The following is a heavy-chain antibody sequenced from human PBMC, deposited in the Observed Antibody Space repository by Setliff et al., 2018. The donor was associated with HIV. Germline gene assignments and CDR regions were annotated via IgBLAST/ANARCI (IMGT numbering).Heavy chain of an antibody. CDR3: ASEESTEDDGSGSYGPTVPPPWIY. D-gene: IGHD3-10*01. Sequence: SETLSLTCTVSGGSISSYYWSWIRQPAGKGLEWIGLVYTSGSTNYNPTLKSRVTMSVDTSKNQFSLQLSSMTATDTVVYYCASEESTEDDGSGSYGPTVPPPWIYLGQGSRVTVSS. J-gene: IGHJ4*02. CDR2: VYTSGST. CDR1: GGSISSYY. V-gene: IGHV4-4*07.